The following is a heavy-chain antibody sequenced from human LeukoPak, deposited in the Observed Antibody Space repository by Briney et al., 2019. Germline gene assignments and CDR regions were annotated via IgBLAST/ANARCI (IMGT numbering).Heavy chain of an antibody. CDR3: ASPRITGDAFDI. CDR1: GGSISSGGYY. V-gene: IGHV4-31*03. Sequence: SETLSLTCTVSGGSISSGGYYWSWIRQHPGKGLEWIGYIYYSGSTYYNPSLKSRVTISVDTSKNQLSLKLSSVTAADTAVYYCASPRITGDAFDIWGQGTMVTVSS. CDR2: IYYSGST. D-gene: IGHD1-20*01. J-gene: IGHJ3*02.